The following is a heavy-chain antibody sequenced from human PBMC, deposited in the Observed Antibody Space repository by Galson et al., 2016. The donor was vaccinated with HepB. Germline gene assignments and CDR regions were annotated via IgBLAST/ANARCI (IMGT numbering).Heavy chain of an antibody. D-gene: IGHD3-16*01. Sequence: SETLSLTCAVSGGSISSSSWWSWVRQPPGKGLEWIGEIYHRGSTNTNPSLKSRVTIIADKSKNQLSLKLTSVTAADTAVYYCARVPGGAREGLFDNWGQGTLVTVSS. J-gene: IGHJ4*02. CDR1: GGSISSSSW. CDR3: ARVPGGAREGLFDN. CDR2: IYHRGST. V-gene: IGHV4-4*02.